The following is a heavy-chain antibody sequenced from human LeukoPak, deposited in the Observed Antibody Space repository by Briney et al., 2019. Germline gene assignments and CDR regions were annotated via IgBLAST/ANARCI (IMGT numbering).Heavy chain of an antibody. J-gene: IGHJ4*02. CDR1: GFTFSNAW. D-gene: IGHD3-3*01. Sequence: GGSLRLSCAASGFTFSNAWMSWVRQAPGKGLEWVGRIKSKTDGGTTDYAAPVKGRITISREDSKNTLYLQMNSLKTEDTAVYYCTTTYYDFWSGYYPDFDYWGQGTLVTVSS. CDR3: TTTYYDFWSGYYPDFDY. CDR2: IKSKTDGGTT. V-gene: IGHV3-15*01.